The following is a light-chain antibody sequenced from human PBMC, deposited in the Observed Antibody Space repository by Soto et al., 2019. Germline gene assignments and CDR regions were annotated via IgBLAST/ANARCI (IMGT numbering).Light chain of an antibody. Sequence: IVLTQSPTALSLSPGERATLSCRASQSVSSYLAWYQQKPGQAPRLLIYDASNRATGIPARFSGSGSGTDFTLTISSLEPEDFAVYYCQQRSNWPITSGQRTRLEIK. V-gene: IGKV3-11*01. CDR3: QQRSNWPIT. J-gene: IGKJ5*01. CDR2: DAS. CDR1: QSVSSY.